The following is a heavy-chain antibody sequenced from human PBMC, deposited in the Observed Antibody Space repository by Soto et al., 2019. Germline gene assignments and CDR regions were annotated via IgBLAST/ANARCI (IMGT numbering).Heavy chain of an antibody. CDR3: ATLPGYYNSRYFQH. CDR2: IYYSGST. Sequence: PSETLSLTCTVSGGSISSYYWSWIRQPPGKGLEWIGYIYYSGSTNYNPSLKSRVTISVDTSKNQFSLKLSSVTAADTAVYYCATLPGYYNSRYFQHWGQGTLVTVSS. V-gene: IGHV4-59*08. CDR1: GGSISSYY. D-gene: IGHD3-9*01. J-gene: IGHJ1*01.